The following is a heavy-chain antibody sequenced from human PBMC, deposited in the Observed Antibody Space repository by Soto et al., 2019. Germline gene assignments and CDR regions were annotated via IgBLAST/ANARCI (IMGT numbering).Heavy chain of an antibody. CDR3: ARYRRDGYNY. D-gene: IGHD5-12*01. V-gene: IGHV1-69*13. Sequence: ASVKVSCKASGGTFSSYAISWVRQVPVQGLEWMGGIIPIFGTANYAQKFQGRVTITADESTSTAYMELSSLRSEDTAVYYCARYRRDGYNYWGQGTLVTVSS. CDR2: IIPIFGTA. J-gene: IGHJ4*02. CDR1: GGTFSSYA.